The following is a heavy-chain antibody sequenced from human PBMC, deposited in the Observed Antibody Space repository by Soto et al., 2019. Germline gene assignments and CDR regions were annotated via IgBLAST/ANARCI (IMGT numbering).Heavy chain of an antibody. Sequence: QVQLQESGPGLVKSSQTLSLTCTVSGGSISSDGNYWSWIRQHPGKGLEWIGYIYYSGSTNYNPSLKNRVTISVDTSKNQFSLKLNSVTAAYTAVYYCARARMVRGIIYYYGMDVWGQGTTVTVSS. CDR2: IYYSGST. D-gene: IGHD3-10*01. CDR1: GGSISSDGNY. J-gene: IGHJ6*02. V-gene: IGHV4-31*03. CDR3: ARARMVRGIIYYYGMDV.